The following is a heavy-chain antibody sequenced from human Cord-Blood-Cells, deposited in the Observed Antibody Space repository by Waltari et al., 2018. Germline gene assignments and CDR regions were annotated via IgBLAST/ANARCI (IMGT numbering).Heavy chain of an antibody. Sequence: QVQLVQSGAEVKKPGASVKVSCKVSGYTLTELSMHWVRQAPGKGLEWMGGLEPEDGETIYEQRFQGRGTMTEDTSTDTAYMELSSRRSEDTAVYYCATQAEGSYYYGSGSYFNFDYWGQGTLVTVSS. D-gene: IGHD3-10*01. V-gene: IGHV1-24*01. CDR2: LEPEDGET. J-gene: IGHJ4*02. CDR3: ATQAEGSYYYGSGSYFNFDY. CDR1: GYTLTELS.